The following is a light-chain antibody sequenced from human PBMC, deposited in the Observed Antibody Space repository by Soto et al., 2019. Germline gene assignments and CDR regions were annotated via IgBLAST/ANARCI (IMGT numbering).Light chain of an antibody. CDR1: QSVSDNY. V-gene: IGKV3-20*01. CDR2: GAS. J-gene: IGKJ3*01. CDR3: QQYGNSPLT. Sequence: ELVLTQSPGTLSLSPGEGATLSCRASQSVSDNYLAWYQQKPGQAPRLLIFGASSSAAGIPDRFSGSGSGTDFTLSISRLEPEDFAMYYCQQYGNSPLTFGPGTQVEIK.